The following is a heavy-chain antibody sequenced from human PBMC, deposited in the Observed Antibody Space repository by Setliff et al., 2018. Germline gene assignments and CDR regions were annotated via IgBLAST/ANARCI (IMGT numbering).Heavy chain of an antibody. J-gene: IGHJ2*01. CDR2: IYYSGST. CDR3: ARSRTTAVKGGVFAV. Sequence: SETLSLTCTVSGGSISSSSYYWGWIRQPPGKGLEWIGSIYYSGSTYYNPSLKSRVTISVDTSKNQFSLKLRSVTAADTAVYYCARSRTTAVKGGVFAVWGRGTLVTVSS. CDR1: GGSISSSSYY. D-gene: IGHD1-7*01. V-gene: IGHV4-39*07.